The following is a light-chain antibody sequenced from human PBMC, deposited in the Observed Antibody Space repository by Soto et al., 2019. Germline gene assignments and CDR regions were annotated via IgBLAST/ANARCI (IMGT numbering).Light chain of an antibody. V-gene: IGKV1-5*01. J-gene: IGKJ4*01. CDR2: DAS. Sequence: DIPMTPSPSTLSASVGDRVTLTFRASQSISSWLAWYQQKPGKAPKLLIYDASSLESGVPSRFSGSGSGTEFTLTISSLQPDDFATYYCQQYNSYSLTFGGGTKVDIK. CDR3: QQYNSYSLT. CDR1: QSISSW.